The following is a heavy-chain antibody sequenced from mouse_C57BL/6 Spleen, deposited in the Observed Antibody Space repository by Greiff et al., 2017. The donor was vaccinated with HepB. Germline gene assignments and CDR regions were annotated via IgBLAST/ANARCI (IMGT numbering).Heavy chain of an antibody. CDR2: IAPETGGT. D-gene: IGHD2-5*01. CDR1: GYTFTDYE. CDR3: TRAYYSNYVYAMDY. V-gene: IGHV1-15*01. Sequence: QVQLQQSGAELVRPGASVTLSCKASGYTFTDYEMHWVKQTPVHGLEWIGAIAPETGGTAYNQKLKGKAILTADKSSSTAYMDLRSLTSEDSAVYYCTRAYYSNYVYAMDYWGQGTSVTVSS. J-gene: IGHJ4*01.